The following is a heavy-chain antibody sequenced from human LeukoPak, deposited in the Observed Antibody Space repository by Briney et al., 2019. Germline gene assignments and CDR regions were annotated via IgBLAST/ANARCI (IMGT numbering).Heavy chain of an antibody. V-gene: IGHV4-59*01. CDR1: GGSISSYY. Sequence: PSETLSLTCTVSGGSISSYYWSWIRQPPGKGLEWIGYIYYSGSTNYNPSLKSRVTISLDTSKNQFSLKLSSVTAADTAVYYCARDRYVWGNYRKGHYGMDVWGQGTTVTVSS. CDR3: ARDRYVWGNYRKGHYGMDV. D-gene: IGHD3-16*02. J-gene: IGHJ6*02. CDR2: IYYSGST.